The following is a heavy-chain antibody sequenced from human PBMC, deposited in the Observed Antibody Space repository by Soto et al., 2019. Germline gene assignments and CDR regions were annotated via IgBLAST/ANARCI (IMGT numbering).Heavy chain of an antibody. CDR3: ARLVTGEAAGTFWFDP. J-gene: IGHJ5*02. CDR2: MYYTGDT. D-gene: IGHD1-1*01. V-gene: IGHV4-59*01. Sequence: SETLSLTCTVSGGSIHGYYWTWSRQAPGKELEWIGYMYYTGDTNYNPSLKSRVSISIDKSKDLFSLNLTSVTAADTAIYYCARLVTGEAAGTFWFDPWGQGTQVTVSS. CDR1: GGSIHGYY.